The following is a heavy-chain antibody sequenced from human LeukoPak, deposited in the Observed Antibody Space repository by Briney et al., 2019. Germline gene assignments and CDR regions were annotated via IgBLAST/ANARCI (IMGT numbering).Heavy chain of an antibody. CDR3: ARKIPHYYGSGSYPGGVDY. CDR2: IYYSGST. V-gene: IGHV4-59*01. J-gene: IGHJ4*02. D-gene: IGHD3-10*01. Sequence: SETLSLTCSVSDDSITMYYWTWIRQPPGKGLEWIGYIYYSGSTNYNPSLKSRVTISVDTSKNQFSLKLSSVTAADTAVYYCARKIPHYYGSGSYPGGVDYWGQGTLVTVSS. CDR1: DDSITMYY.